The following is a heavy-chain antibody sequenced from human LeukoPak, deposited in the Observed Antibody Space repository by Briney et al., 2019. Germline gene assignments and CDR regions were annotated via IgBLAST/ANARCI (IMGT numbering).Heavy chain of an antibody. Sequence: GGSLRLSCAASGFTVSSYGMHWVRQAPGGGLEWVAVISYDGSTKYYAGSVKGRFTISRDNSKNTLYLEMNSLRGQDTAVYHGARDGRIKCNFCYHYGMGVWGQGTTVTVSS. CDR1: GFTVSSYG. J-gene: IGHJ6*02. CDR2: ISYDGSTK. CDR3: ARDGRIKCNFCYHYGMGV. D-gene: IGHD3-3*01. V-gene: IGHV3-30*03.